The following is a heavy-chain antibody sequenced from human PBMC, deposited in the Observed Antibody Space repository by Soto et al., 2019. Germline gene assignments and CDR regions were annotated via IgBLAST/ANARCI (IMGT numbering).Heavy chain of an antibody. Sequence: GGSLRLSCAASGFTFSSYSMNWVRQAPGKGLEWVSSISSSSSYIYYADSVKGRFTISRDNAKNSLYLQMNGLRAEDTAVYYCARDRRKYSSSHTCYYYYMDVWGKGTTVTVSS. V-gene: IGHV3-21*01. CDR2: ISSSSSYI. CDR3: ARDRRKYSSSHTCYYYYMDV. J-gene: IGHJ6*03. CDR1: GFTFSSYS. D-gene: IGHD6-6*01.